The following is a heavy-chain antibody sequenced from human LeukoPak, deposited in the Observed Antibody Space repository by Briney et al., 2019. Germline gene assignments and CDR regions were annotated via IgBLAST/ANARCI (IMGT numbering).Heavy chain of an antibody. CDR1: GGSISSYY. J-gene: IGHJ4*02. D-gene: IGHD3-10*01. V-gene: IGHV4-59*01. CDR2: IYYSGST. Sequence: PSETLSLTCTVSGGSISSYYWSWIRQPPGKGLEWIGYIYYSGSTNYNPSLKSRVTISVDTSKNQFSLKLSSVTAADTAAYYCARGTYYVSGTYYFDYWGQGTLVTVSS. CDR3: ARGTYYVSGTYYFDY.